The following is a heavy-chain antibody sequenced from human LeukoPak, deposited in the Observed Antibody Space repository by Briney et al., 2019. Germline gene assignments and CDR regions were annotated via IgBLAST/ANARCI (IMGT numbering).Heavy chain of an antibody. CDR2: IYYSGST. D-gene: IGHD1-26*01. CDR1: GGSISEISYY. CDR3: ARQGVVGATGFDF. J-gene: IGHJ4*02. Sequence: SETLSLTCSVSGGSISEISYYWGWIRQPPGKGLEWIGNIYYSGSTYNNPSLESRVVISVDTSRNQFSLELTSVTARDTAVYYCARQGVVGATGFDFWGQGILVTVSS. V-gene: IGHV4-39*01.